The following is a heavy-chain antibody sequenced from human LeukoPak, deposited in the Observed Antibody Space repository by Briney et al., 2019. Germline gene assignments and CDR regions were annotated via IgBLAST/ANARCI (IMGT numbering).Heavy chain of an antibody. D-gene: IGHD2-15*01. Sequence: PSETLSLTCTVSGGSISSNNYYWGWIRQPPGKGLEWIQSIYYSGSTYYNPSLKSRVTMSVDTSKNQFSLKLSSLTAADTAVYYCARQTVDGGGLGAFDIWGQGTMVTVSS. CDR2: IYYSGST. J-gene: IGHJ3*02. CDR3: ARQTVDGGGLGAFDI. CDR1: GGSISSNNYY. V-gene: IGHV4-39*01.